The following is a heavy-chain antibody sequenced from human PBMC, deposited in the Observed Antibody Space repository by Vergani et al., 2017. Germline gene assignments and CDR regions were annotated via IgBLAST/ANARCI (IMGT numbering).Heavy chain of an antibody. J-gene: IGHJ4*02. CDR2: IYHSGST. Sequence: QVQLQESGPGLVKPSGTLSLTCAVSGGSISSSNWWSWVRQPPGKGLEWIGEIYHSGSTNYNPSLKSRVTISVDKSKNQFSLKLSSVTAADTAVYYWASHNQSDIVVVPAAGEFDYWGQGTLVTVSS. CDR3: ASHNQSDIVVVPAAGEFDY. V-gene: IGHV4-4*02. D-gene: IGHD2-2*01. CDR1: GGSISSSNW.